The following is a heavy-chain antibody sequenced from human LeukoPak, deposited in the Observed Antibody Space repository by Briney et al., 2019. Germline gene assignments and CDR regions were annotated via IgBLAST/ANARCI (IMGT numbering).Heavy chain of an antibody. CDR2: IYYSGST. J-gene: IGHJ4*02. Sequence: PSQTLSLTCTVSGGSISSGDYYWSWIRQPPGKGLEWIGYIYYSGSTNYNPSLKSRVTISVDKSKNQFSLKLSSVTAADTAVYYCAREGEDSSGCDFDYWGQGTLVTVSS. D-gene: IGHD6-19*01. V-gene: IGHV4-30-4*08. CDR3: AREGEDSSGCDFDY. CDR1: GGSISSGDYY.